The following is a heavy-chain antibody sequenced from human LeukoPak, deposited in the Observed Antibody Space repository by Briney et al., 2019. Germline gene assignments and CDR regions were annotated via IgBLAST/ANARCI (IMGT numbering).Heavy chain of an antibody. CDR3: ARIHSSSWQNFDY. D-gene: IGHD6-13*01. CDR2: ISSSGSTI. V-gene: IGHV3-48*03. J-gene: IGHJ4*02. Sequence: GGSLRLSCAASGFTFSSYEMNWVRQAPGKGLEWVSYISSSGSTIYYADSVKGRFTISRDNAKNSLYLQVNSLRAEDTAVYYCARIHSSSWQNFDYWGQGTLVTVSS. CDR1: GFTFSSYE.